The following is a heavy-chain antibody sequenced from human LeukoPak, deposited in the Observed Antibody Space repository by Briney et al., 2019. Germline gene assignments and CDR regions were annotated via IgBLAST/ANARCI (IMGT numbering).Heavy chain of an antibody. CDR2: ISVSGGST. V-gene: IGHV3-23*01. D-gene: IGHD3-22*01. CDR1: GFTFSNHA. CDR3: XXXTRITMIGVVRGARLYYFDY. Sequence: GGSLRLSCAASGFTFSNHAMSWVRQAPGKGPEWVSAISVSGGSTYYADSVKGRFTISRDNSKNTLYLQMNSLRVEDTAVYYXXXXTRITMIGVVRGARLYYFDYWGQGTLVTVSS. J-gene: IGHJ4*02.